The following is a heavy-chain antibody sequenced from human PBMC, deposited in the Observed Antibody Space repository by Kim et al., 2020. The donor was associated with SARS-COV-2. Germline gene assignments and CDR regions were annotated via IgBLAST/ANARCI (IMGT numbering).Heavy chain of an antibody. D-gene: IGHD6-13*01. CDR2: INHSGST. V-gene: IGHV4-34*01. Sequence: SETLSLTCAVYGGSFSGYYWSWIRQPPVKGLEWIGEINHSGSTNYNPSLKSRVTISVDTSKNQFSLKLSSVTAADTAVYYCARGLVAAAGNTFYFDYWGQGTLVTVSS. CDR1: GGSFSGYY. CDR3: ARGLVAAAGNTFYFDY. J-gene: IGHJ4*02.